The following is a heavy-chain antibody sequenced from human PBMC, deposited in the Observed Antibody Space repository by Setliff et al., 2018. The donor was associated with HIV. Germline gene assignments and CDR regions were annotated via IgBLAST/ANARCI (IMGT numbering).Heavy chain of an antibody. CDR1: AYTFTAYY. CDR3: ARGRDFWNGYYDFDS. D-gene: IGHD3-3*01. V-gene: IGHV1-2*02. CDR2: INPNSGGT. Sequence: ASVKVSCKAFAYTFTAYYIHWVRQAPGQGLEWMGWINPNSGGTNYAQKFQGRVTMTRDTSISTAYMELSSLRYDDTAVYYCARGRDFWNGYYDFDSWGQGTLVTVSS. J-gene: IGHJ4*02.